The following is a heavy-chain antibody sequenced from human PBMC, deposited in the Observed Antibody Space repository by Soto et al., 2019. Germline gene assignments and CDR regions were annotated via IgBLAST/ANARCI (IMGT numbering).Heavy chain of an antibody. D-gene: IGHD5-18*01. CDR3: ARHVGLDTAMQD. CDR2: IYYSGST. V-gene: IGHV4-39*01. Sequence: SETLSLTCTVSGGSISSSPYYWGWIRQPPGKGLEWIGSIYYSGSTYYNPSLKSRVTISVHTSKNQFSLKLSSVTAAATAVYYCARHVGLDTAMQDWGQGTMVTISS. J-gene: IGHJ4*02. CDR1: GGSISSSPYY.